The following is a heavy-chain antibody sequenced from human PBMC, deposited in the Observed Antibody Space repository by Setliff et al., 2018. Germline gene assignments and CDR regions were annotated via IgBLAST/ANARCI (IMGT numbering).Heavy chain of an antibody. J-gene: IGHJ4*02. CDR2: IYHSGST. CDR1: GGSISSSSYY. V-gene: IGHV4-39*07. D-gene: IGHD3-22*01. Sequence: SETLSLTCTVSGGSISSSSYYWGWIRQPPGKGLEWIGSIYHSGSTYYNPSLKSRVTISVDTSKNQFSLKLSSVTAADTAVYYCASVVEDYYDSSGYFLPSYYLDDWGQGTLVTVSS. CDR3: ASVVEDYYDSSGYFLPSYYLDD.